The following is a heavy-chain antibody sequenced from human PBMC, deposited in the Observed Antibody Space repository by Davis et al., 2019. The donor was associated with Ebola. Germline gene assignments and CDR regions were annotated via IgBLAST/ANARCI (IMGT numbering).Heavy chain of an antibody. Sequence: SETLSLTCTVSGGSITSISYFWGWIRQPPGKGLEWIGSIHYSGSTYYNPSLKSRVTISVDTSKNQFSLRLNSVTAADTAVYYCARVNFCIGGSCYSHDHWGQGTLVTVSS. V-gene: IGHV4-39*07. J-gene: IGHJ5*02. D-gene: IGHD2-15*01. CDR1: GGSITSISYF. CDR3: ARVNFCIGGSCYSHDH. CDR2: IHYSGST.